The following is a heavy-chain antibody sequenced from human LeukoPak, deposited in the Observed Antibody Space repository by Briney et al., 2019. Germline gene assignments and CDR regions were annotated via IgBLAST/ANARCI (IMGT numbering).Heavy chain of an antibody. CDR1: GYSFTSYW. V-gene: IGHV5-51*01. D-gene: IGHD2-15*01. CDR3: ARRCSGGSCFNCYGMGV. CDR2: IYPGDSDT. Sequence: GESLKISCKGSGYSFTSYWIGWVRQMPGKGLEWMGIIYPGDSDTRYSPSFQGQVAISADKSISTAYLHWSSLKASDTAMYYCARRCSGGSCFNCYGMGVWGQGTTVTVSS. J-gene: IGHJ6*02.